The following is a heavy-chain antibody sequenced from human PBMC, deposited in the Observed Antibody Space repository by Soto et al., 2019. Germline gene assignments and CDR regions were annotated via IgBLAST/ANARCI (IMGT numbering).Heavy chain of an antibody. J-gene: IGHJ4*02. CDR2: ISSDGSNR. CDR1: GFIFSSYA. V-gene: IGHV3-30-3*01. CDR3: AKAPWNLAHTHDFDF. Sequence: QVQLVESGGGVVQPGRSLRLSCAASGFIFSSYAMHWVRQAPGKGLEWVAVISSDGSNRYYADSVGGRFTISRDNSENTVYLHMSSLTGDDTAVFYCAKAPWNLAHTHDFDFWGQGTRVTVSS. D-gene: IGHD1-1*01.